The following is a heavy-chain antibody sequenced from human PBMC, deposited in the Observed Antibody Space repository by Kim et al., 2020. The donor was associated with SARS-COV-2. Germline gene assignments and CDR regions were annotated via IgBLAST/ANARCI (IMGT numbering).Heavy chain of an antibody. V-gene: IGHV4-34*01. CDR1: GGSFSGYY. CDR2: INHSGST. CDR3: AIRVATIDY. Sequence: SETLSLTCAVYGGSFSGYYWSWIRQPPGKGLEWIGEINHSGSTNYNPSLKSRVTISVDTSKNQFSLKLSSVTAADTAVYYCAIRVATIDYWGQGTLVTVSS. J-gene: IGHJ4*02. D-gene: IGHD5-12*01.